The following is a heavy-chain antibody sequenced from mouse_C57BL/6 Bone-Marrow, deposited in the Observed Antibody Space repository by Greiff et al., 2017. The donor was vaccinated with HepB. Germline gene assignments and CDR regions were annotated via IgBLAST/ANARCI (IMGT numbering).Heavy chain of an antibody. CDR2: NYPGSGST. CDR3: ARGRVITTVVAHWYFDV. J-gene: IGHJ1*03. V-gene: IGHV1-55*01. Sequence: QVQMQQPGAELVKPGASVKMSCKASGYTFTSYWITWVKQRPGQGLEWIGDNYPGSGSTNYNEKFKSKATLTVDTSSSTAYMQLSSLTSEDSAVYYCARGRVITTVVAHWYFDVWGTGTTVTVSS. CDR1: GYTFTSYW. D-gene: IGHD1-1*01.